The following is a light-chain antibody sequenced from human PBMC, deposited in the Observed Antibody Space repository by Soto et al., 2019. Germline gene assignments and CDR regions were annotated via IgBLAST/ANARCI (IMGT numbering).Light chain of an antibody. Sequence: QSALTQPASVSGSPGQSITISWTGTSGDVGGYNYVSWYQQHPGKAPKLMIYDVSNRPSGVSNRFSGSKSANTASLTISGLQAEDEADYYCSSYTGSSTYVVFGGGTKLTVL. CDR2: DVS. CDR1: SGDVGGYNY. CDR3: SSYTGSSTYVV. J-gene: IGLJ2*01. V-gene: IGLV2-14*01.